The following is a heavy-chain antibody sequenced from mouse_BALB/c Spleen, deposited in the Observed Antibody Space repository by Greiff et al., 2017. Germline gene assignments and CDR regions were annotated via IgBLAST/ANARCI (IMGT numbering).Heavy chain of an antibody. J-gene: IGHJ3*01. CDR3: ARTGTASWFAD. CDR2: ISSGSSTI. V-gene: IGHV5-17*02. D-gene: IGHD4-1*01. Sequence: EVKLVVSGGGLVQPGGSRKLSCAASGFTFSSFGMHWVRQAPEKGLEWVAYISSGSSTIYYADTVKGRFTISRDNPKNTLFLQMTSLRSEDTAMYYCARTGTASWFADWGQGTLVTVSA. CDR1: GFTFSSFG.